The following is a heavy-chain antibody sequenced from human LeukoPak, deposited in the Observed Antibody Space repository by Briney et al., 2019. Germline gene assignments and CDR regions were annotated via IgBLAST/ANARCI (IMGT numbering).Heavy chain of an antibody. CDR1: GFTFSSYN. D-gene: IGHD6-13*01. CDR3: ARGIMGSSWYYFDY. J-gene: IGHJ4*02. V-gene: IGHV3-21*01. CDR2: VTSSSSYT. Sequence: GGSLRLSCAASGFTFSSYNMNWVRQAPGKGLEWVSSVTSSSSYTYYADSVKGRFTISRDNSKSSLYLQMNSLRAEDTAVYYCARGIMGSSWYYFDYWGQGTLVTVSS.